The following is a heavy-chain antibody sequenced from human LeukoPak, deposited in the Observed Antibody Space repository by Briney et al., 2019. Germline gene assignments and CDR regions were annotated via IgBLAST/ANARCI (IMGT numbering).Heavy chain of an antibody. J-gene: IGHJ3*02. CDR2: ISGSGGST. V-gene: IGHV3-23*01. CDR3: AKGIIVVVPAAMEPDAFDI. Sequence: GGSLRLSCATSGFIFSTYALSWVRQAPGKGLEWASSISGSGGSTYHADSVKGRFTISRDNSKNTLYLQMNSLRAEDTAVYYCAKGIIVVVPAAMEPDAFDIWGQGTMVTVSS. D-gene: IGHD2-2*01. CDR1: GFIFSTYA.